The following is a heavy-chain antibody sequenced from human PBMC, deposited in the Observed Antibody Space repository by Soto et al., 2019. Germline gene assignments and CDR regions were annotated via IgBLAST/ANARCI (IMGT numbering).Heavy chain of an antibody. Sequence: GGSLRLSCAASGFTFSSYAMSWVRQAPGKGLEWVSAISGSGGSTYYADSVKGRFTISRDNSKNTLYLKMNSLRAEDTAVYYCAKDPVSNYIEYYFDYWGQGTLVTVSS. CDR3: AKDPVSNYIEYYFDY. J-gene: IGHJ4*02. CDR1: GFTFSSYA. CDR2: ISGSGGST. D-gene: IGHD4-4*01. V-gene: IGHV3-23*01.